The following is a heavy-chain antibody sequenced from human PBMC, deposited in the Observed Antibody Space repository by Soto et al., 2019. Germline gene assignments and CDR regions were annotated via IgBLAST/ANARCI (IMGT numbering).Heavy chain of an antibody. D-gene: IGHD3-10*01. CDR1: GFSFSDFA. V-gene: IGHV3-48*02. Sequence: EVQLVESGGGLVQPGGSLRLSCAASGFSFSDFAMNWVRQAPGKGLEWVSYISRSSTTIYSADSVKGRFSISRDNAKNSLYRQMISLTDGDTAVYYCARSVNIGSAGWCDPWGQGTLVTVSS. CDR3: ARSVNIGSAGWCDP. CDR2: ISRSSTTI. J-gene: IGHJ5*02.